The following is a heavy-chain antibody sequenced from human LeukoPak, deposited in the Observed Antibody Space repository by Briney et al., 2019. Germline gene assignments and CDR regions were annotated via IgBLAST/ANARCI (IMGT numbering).Heavy chain of an antibody. CDR3: ARGPRGRYDFWSGYPDP. CDR2: INHSGST. V-gene: IGHV4-34*01. J-gene: IGHJ5*02. D-gene: IGHD3-3*01. CDR1: GGSFSGYY. Sequence: SETLSLTCAVYGGSFSGYYWSWIRQPPGEGLEWIGAINHSGSTNYNPSLKSRVTISVDTSKNQFSLKLSSVTAADTAVYYCARGPRGRYDFWSGYPDPWGQGTLVTVSS.